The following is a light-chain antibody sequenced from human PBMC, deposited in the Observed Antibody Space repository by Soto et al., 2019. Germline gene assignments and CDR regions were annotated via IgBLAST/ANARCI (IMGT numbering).Light chain of an antibody. CDR1: QIVTSY. CDR2: DAS. Sequence: EIVLTQSPATLSLSPGERATLSSRASQIVTSYLAWYQQKPGQAPRLLIYDASNRATGIPARFSGSGSGTDFTLTISSLEPEDFAVYYCQQRSNWPTFGQGTKVEIK. V-gene: IGKV3-11*01. J-gene: IGKJ1*01. CDR3: QQRSNWPT.